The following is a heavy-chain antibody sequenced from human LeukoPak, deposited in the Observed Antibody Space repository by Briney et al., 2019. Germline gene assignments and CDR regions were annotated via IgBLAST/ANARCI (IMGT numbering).Heavy chain of an antibody. CDR3: ARIGYCSSTSCYEYFQH. J-gene: IGHJ1*01. Sequence: SVKVSCKASGGTFSSYAISWVRQAPGQGLEWMGRIIPILGIANYAQKFQGRVTITADKSTSTAYMELSSLRSEDTAVYYCARIGYCSSTSCYEYFQHWGQGTLSPSPQ. D-gene: IGHD2-2*03. CDR2: IIPILGIA. CDR1: GGTFSSYA. V-gene: IGHV1-69*04.